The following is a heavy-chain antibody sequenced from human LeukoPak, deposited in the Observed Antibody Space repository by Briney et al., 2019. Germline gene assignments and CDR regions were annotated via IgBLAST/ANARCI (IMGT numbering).Heavy chain of an antibody. CDR3: ASKDSSSWYSIDY. CDR1: GYTFTSYY. J-gene: IGHJ4*02. D-gene: IGHD6-13*01. V-gene: IGHV1-46*01. CDR2: INPSGGST. Sequence: ASVKVSCKASGYTFTSYYMHWVRQAPGQGLEWMGIINPSGGSTSYAQKFQGRVTMSRDTSTSTVYMELSSLRSEDTAVYYCASKDSSSWYSIDYWGREPWSPSPQ.